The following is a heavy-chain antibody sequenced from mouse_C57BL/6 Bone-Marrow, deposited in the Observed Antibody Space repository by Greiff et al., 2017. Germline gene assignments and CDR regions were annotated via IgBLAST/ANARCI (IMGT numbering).Heavy chain of an antibody. CDR3: AIGDITTVVIDY. CDR2: IHPSGSDT. V-gene: IGHV1-74*01. J-gene: IGHJ2*01. CDR1: GYTFTSYW. D-gene: IGHD1-1*01. Sequence: VQLQQSGAELVKPGASVKVSCKASGYTFTSYWMHWVKQRPGQGLAWIGRIHPSGSDTTYNQKIKGKATLTVDKSSSTAYMQLSSLTSEDSAVYCCAIGDITTVVIDYWGQGTTLTVSS.